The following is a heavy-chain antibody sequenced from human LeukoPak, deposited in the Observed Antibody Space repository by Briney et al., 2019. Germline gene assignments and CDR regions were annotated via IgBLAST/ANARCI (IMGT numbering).Heavy chain of an antibody. CDR3: ARDTGYWYFDL. Sequence: SETLSLTCTVSGGSISSYYWSWVRQPPGKGLEWIGYIYYSGSTNYNPSLKSRFTISVDTSKNQCSLKLSSVTAADTAVYYCARDTGYWYFDLWGRGTLVTVSS. CDR2: IYYSGST. J-gene: IGHJ2*01. V-gene: IGHV4-59*01. CDR1: GGSISSYY. D-gene: IGHD1-14*01.